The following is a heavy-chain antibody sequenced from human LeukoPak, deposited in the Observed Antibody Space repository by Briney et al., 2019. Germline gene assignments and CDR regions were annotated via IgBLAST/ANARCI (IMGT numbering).Heavy chain of an antibody. CDR2: IYHSGST. Sequence: PSETLSFTCAVSGASISSGSYSWSWIRQPPGKGLEWIGYIYHSGSTYDNPSLSSRVTISVDRSKNQFSLKLSSVTAADTAVYYCARSGYYTVGTFDIWGQGTMVTVSS. CDR3: ARSGYYTVGTFDI. D-gene: IGHD3/OR15-3a*01. V-gene: IGHV4-30-2*01. CDR1: GASISSGSYS. J-gene: IGHJ3*02.